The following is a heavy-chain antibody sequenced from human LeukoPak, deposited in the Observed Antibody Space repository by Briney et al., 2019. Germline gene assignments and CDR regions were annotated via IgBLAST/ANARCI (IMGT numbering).Heavy chain of an antibody. CDR2: IFYSGNT. J-gene: IGHJ4*02. CDR3: ARDPNSFDY. CDR1: GGSISSSSYY. Sequence: SETRSLTCTVSGGSISSSSYYWGWIRQPPGKGLEWIGNIFYSGNTYYNPSLKSRVTISVDTSKNQFSLKLSSVTAADTAVYYCARDPNSFDYWGQGTPVTVSS. V-gene: IGHV4-39*07. D-gene: IGHD4-11*01.